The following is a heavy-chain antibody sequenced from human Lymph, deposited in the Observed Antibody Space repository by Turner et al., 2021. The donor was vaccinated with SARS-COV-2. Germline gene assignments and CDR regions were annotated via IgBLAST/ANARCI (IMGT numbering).Heavy chain of an antibody. CDR3: ARVKGYNGYDLRYYYGMDV. CDR2: IWYDGSNK. CDR1: GFTFSSYG. V-gene: IGHV3-33*01. J-gene: IGHJ6*02. Sequence: QVQLVESGGGVVQPGRSLRLSCAASGFTFSSYGMHWVRQAPGKGLGWGAVIWYDGSNKYDADSVKGRFTISRDNSKNTLYLQMNSLRAEDTAVYYCARVKGYNGYDLRYYYGMDVWGQGTTVTVSS. D-gene: IGHD5-12*01.